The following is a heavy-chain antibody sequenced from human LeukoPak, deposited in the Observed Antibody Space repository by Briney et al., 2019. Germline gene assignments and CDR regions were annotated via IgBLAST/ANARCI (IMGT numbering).Heavy chain of an antibody. CDR2: IYYTGSA. J-gene: IGHJ6*02. CDR3: ARVGVNYDMDV. V-gene: IGHV4-59*01. D-gene: IGHD3-16*01. Sequence: PSETLSLTCTVSGVTISGFYLSWIRQPPGKGLEWIGQIYYTGSADYNASLKSRITISVDTSKNKISLLVRSVTAADTAVYHCARVGVNYDMDVWGQETTVTVAS. CDR1: GVTISGFY.